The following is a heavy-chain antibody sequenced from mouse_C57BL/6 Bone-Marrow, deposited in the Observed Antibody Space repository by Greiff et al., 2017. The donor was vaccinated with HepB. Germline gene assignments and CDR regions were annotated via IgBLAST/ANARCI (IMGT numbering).Heavy chain of an antibody. CDR3: ARDQNYGYDRYFDV. CDR1: GFTFSSYA. V-gene: IGHV5-4*01. Sequence: DVKLVESGGGLVKPGGSLKLSCAASGFTFSSYAMSWVRQTPEKRLEWVATISDGGSYTYYPDNVKGRFTISRDNAKNNLYLQMSHLKSEDTAMYYCARDQNYGYDRYFDVWGTGTTVTVSS. D-gene: IGHD2-2*01. J-gene: IGHJ1*03. CDR2: ISDGGSYT.